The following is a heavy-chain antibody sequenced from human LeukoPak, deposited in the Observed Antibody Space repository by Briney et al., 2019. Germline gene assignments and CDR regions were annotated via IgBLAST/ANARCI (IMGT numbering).Heavy chain of an antibody. D-gene: IGHD5-12*01. CDR2: IYNTGTT. J-gene: IGHJ4*02. CDR1: GGSISSYY. V-gene: IGHV4-59*01. Sequence: SETLSLTCTVSGGSISSYYWSWIRQPPGKGLEWIGYIYNTGTTNYNPSLKSRVTISVDTAKSQFSLKLGSVTAADTAVYYCAKGQNSGYVWGQGTLVTVSS. CDR3: AKGQNSGYV.